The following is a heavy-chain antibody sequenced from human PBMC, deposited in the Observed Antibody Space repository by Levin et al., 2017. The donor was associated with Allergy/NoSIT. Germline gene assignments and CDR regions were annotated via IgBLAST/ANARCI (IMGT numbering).Heavy chain of an antibody. CDR2: IYDRERT. CDR1: GGSITSSSYY. J-gene: IGHJ5*02. CDR3: ARQAIFYYGSGSDSWLDP. D-gene: IGHD3-10*01. V-gene: IGHV4-39*01. Sequence: SETLSLTCSVSGGSITSSSYYWGWVRQPPGKGLEWIGSIYDRERTYINPSLKSRVTLSVDRSKNHFSLRLGSVTATDTAVYYCARQAIFYYGSGSDSWLDPWGQGTLVTVSS.